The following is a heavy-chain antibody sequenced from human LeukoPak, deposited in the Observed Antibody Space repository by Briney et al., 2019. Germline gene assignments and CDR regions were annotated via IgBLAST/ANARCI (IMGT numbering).Heavy chain of an antibody. D-gene: IGHD5-24*01. V-gene: IGHV3-48*01. J-gene: IGHJ4*02. CDR2: ISAASRGI. CDR3: ARGEYHQDGIGYNRFDN. Sequence: GGSLRLSCAASGFTFSTYSMSWVRQAPGKGLEWISHISAASRGIYYADTVKGRFTISRDNAENSVFLQMRSLRPEDTAVYYCARGEYHQDGIGYNRFDNWGQGALVTVSS. CDR1: GFTFSTYS.